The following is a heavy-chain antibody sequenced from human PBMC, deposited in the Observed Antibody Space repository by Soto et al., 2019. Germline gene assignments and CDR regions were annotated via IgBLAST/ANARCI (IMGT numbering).Heavy chain of an antibody. CDR3: ARGGGNYWYFDL. D-gene: IGHD3-10*01. V-gene: IGHV4-34*01. CDR1: GGSFSGYY. Sequence: QVQLQQWGAGLLKPSETLSLTCAVFGGSFSGYYWSWLRQPPGKGLEWIGEINHSGSTNYSPSLKSRVTISVDTTKKQISLKLSSVTAADTAVYYCARGGGNYWYFDLWGRGTLVTVSS. CDR2: INHSGST. J-gene: IGHJ2*01.